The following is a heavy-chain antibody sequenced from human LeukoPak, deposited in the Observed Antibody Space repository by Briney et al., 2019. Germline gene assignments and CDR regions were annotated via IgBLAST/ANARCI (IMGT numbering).Heavy chain of an antibody. Sequence: SETLSLTCTVSGHSINSGYYWGWIRQPPGKGLEWIGSIYYSGSTYYNPSLKSRVTISVDTSKNQFSLKLSSVTAADTSVYYCARRRYGSGSYLFDDWGQGTLVTVSS. CDR3: ARRRYGSGSYLFDD. J-gene: IGHJ4*02. D-gene: IGHD3-10*01. CDR2: IYYSGST. CDR1: GHSINSGYY. V-gene: IGHV4-38-2*02.